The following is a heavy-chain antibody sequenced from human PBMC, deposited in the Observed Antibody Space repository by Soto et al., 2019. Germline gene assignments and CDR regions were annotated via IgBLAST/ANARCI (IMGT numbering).Heavy chain of an antibody. Sequence: SVKVSCKASGGTFSTYAISWVRQAPGQGLEWMGGIIPMFGTPHYAQKFQGRVTITADESTSTAYMELSSLRSEDTAVYYCTMYYYDSTTYSGPFDYWGQGTLVTVSS. CDR2: IIPMFGTP. D-gene: IGHD3-22*01. V-gene: IGHV1-69*13. CDR3: TMYYYDSTTYSGPFDY. J-gene: IGHJ4*02. CDR1: GGTFSTYA.